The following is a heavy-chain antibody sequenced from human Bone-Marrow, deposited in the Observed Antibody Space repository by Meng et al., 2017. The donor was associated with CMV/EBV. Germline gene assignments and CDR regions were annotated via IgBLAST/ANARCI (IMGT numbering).Heavy chain of an antibody. CDR1: GGSFSGYY. CDR2: INHSGST. CDR3: ARRYYDFWSGYPRGVDP. Sequence: SETLSLTCAVYGGSFSGYYWSWIRQPPGKGLEWIGEINHSGSTNYNPSLKSRVTISVDTSKNQFSLKLSSVTAADTAVYYCARRYYDFWSGYPRGVDPWGQGTLVPVSS. V-gene: IGHV4-34*01. D-gene: IGHD3-3*01. J-gene: IGHJ5*02.